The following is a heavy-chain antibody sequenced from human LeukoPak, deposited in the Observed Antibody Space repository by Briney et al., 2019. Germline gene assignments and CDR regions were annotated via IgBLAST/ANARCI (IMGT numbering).Heavy chain of an antibody. CDR3: ARESASTYYDFWSGPDYYYYMDV. D-gene: IGHD3-3*01. J-gene: IGHJ6*03. V-gene: IGHV1-18*01. CDR1: GYTFTSYG. CDR2: ISAYNGNT. Sequence: VASVKVSCKASGYTFTSYGISWVRQAPGQGLEWMGWISAYNGNTNYAQKLQGRVTMTRDTSTSTVYMELSSLRSEDTAVYYCARESASTYYDFWSGPDYYYYMDVWGKGTTVTVSS.